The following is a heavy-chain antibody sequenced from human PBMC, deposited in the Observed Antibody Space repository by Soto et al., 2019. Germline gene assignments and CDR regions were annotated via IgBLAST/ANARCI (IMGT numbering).Heavy chain of an antibody. V-gene: IGHV3-23*01. Sequence: EVQLLESGGGSVQPGGSLRLSCAASGFTLSSYAMSWVRQAPGKGLEWVSYISGSGGSIYYADSVKGRFTISRDISKNTLYLQMNSQRAEDTAGYYCAIYSRIPAAEHDFDYWGQGTRVTVSS. CDR1: GFTLSSYA. CDR2: ISGSGGSI. J-gene: IGHJ4*02. D-gene: IGHD6-13*01. CDR3: AIYSRIPAAEHDFDY.